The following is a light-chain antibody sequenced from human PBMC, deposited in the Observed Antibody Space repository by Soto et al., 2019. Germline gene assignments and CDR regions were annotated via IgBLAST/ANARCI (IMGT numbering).Light chain of an antibody. V-gene: IGKV1-5*03. CDR1: QSISSW. CDR2: KAS. J-gene: IGKJ1*01. CDR3: QQYNSFST. Sequence: ILMTQSPSSLSAFVGDIVTITCRSSQSISSWLAWYPQKPGKAPKLLIYKASSLESGVPSRFSGSGSGTEFTLTISSLQPYDFATYYCQQYNSFSTFGQGTKVDI.